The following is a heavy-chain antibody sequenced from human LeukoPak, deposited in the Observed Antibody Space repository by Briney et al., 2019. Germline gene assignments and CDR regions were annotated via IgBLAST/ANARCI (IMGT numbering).Heavy chain of an antibody. CDR3: ARQSMTGNERGDDAFDI. Sequence: ASVKVSRKASGYTFSRYGISWVRQAPGQGLEWMGWISAHNGNTNYAQKFQGRVAMTTDTSTSTAYMELRSLRSDDTAVYYCARQSMTGNERGDDAFDIWGQGTMVTVSS. D-gene: IGHD3-9*01. CDR2: ISAHNGNT. J-gene: IGHJ3*02. CDR1: GYTFSRYG. V-gene: IGHV1-18*01.